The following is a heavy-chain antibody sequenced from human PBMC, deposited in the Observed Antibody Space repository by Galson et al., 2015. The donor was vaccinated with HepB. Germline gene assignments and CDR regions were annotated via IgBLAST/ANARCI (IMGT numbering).Heavy chain of an antibody. CDR2: INGGNGNT. CDR3: ARGRNAYNLKLGH. D-gene: IGHD5-24*01. J-gene: IGHJ4*02. Sequence: SVKVSCKASGYTFTRFAMHWVRQAPGQRLEWMGWINGGNGNTKYSQKFQGRVTITRDPSASAGYMELSSLRSEDTAVYYCARGRNAYNLKLGHWGQGTLVTVSS. CDR1: GYTFTRFA. V-gene: IGHV1-3*01.